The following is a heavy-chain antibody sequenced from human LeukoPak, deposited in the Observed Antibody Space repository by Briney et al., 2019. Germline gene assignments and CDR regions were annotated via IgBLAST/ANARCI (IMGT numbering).Heavy chain of an antibody. CDR3: TTTYIVASTRKFGDY. J-gene: IGHJ4*02. D-gene: IGHD5-12*01. V-gene: IGHV3-15*01. CDR1: GFIFSNAW. CDR2: IKSKTEGGTT. Sequence: GGALRLSCAASGFIFSNAWMNWVRQAPGKGLEWVGRIKSKTEGGTTDYAAPVKGRFTISRDDSQNTVDLQISSLTAEDTAMYFCTTTYIVASTRKFGDYWGQGTLVVVSS.